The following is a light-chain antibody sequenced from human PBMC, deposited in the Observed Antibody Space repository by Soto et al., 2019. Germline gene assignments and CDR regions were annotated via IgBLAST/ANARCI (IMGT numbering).Light chain of an antibody. CDR1: QSGSSSY. CDR3: QQYGSSPRT. J-gene: IGKJ1*01. CDR2: GAS. Sequence: EIVLMQSPGTLSLSPGERATLSCRASQSGSSSYLAWYQQKPGQAPRLLIYGASRRATGIPDRFSGSGSGTDFTLTISRLEPEDFAVYYCQQYGSSPRTFGQGTKVEIK. V-gene: IGKV3-20*01.